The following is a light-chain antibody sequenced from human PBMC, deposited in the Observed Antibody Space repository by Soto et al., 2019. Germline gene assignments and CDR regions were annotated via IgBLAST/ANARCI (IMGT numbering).Light chain of an antibody. CDR2: DAS. V-gene: IGKV1-33*01. CDR1: QDIKNY. Sequence: DIPMTQSPSSLSASVGDRVTITCQASQDIKNYLNWYQQKPGKAPNLLIYDASNLKTGLPSRFSGSGSWTHFTFPISSLQPEDIATYYCQHDDHDPPLSCGGGTKVESK. CDR3: QHDDHDPPLS. J-gene: IGKJ4*02.